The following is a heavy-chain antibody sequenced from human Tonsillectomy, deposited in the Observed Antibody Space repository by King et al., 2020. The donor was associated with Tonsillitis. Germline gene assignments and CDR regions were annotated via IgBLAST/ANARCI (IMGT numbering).Heavy chain of an antibody. CDR3: ARVYYDSRADY. Sequence: VQLQESGPGLVKPSETLSLTCAVSGYSISSGYYWGWIRQPPGKGLEWIGSIYHSGSTYYNPSLKSRVTISVDTSKNQFSLKLSSVTAADTAVYYCARVYYDSRADYWGQGTLVTVSS. CDR2: IYHSGST. V-gene: IGHV4-38-2*01. CDR1: GYSISSGYY. J-gene: IGHJ4*02. D-gene: IGHD3-22*01.